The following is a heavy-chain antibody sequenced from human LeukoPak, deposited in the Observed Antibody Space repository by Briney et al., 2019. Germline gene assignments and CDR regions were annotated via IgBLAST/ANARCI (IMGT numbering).Heavy chain of an antibody. V-gene: IGHV3-23*01. CDR3: AVAVVGGHDY. CDR2: ISGSGGST. CDR1: GFTFSDYY. J-gene: IGHJ4*02. Sequence: GGSLRLSCAASGFTFSDYYMSWIRQAPGKGLEWVSAISGSGGSTYYADSVKGRFTISRDNSKNTLYLQMNSLRAEDTAVYYCAVAVVGGHDYWGQGTLVTVSS. D-gene: IGHD6-19*01.